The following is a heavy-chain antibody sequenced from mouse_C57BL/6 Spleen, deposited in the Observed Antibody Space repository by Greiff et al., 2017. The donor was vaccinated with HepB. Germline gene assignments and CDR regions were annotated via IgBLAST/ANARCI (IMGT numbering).Heavy chain of an antibody. V-gene: IGHV1-69*01. CDR2: IDPSDSYT. CDR3: ARECYYYSSRRNYFDY. J-gene: IGHJ2*01. D-gene: IGHD1-1*01. CDR1: GYTFTSYW. Sequence: QVQLQQPGAELVMPGASVKLSCKASGYTFTSYWMHWVKQRPGQGLEWIGEIDPSDSYTNYNQKFKGKSTLTVDKSSSTAYMQLSSLTSEDSAVYYCARECYYYSSRRNYFDYWGQGTTLTVSS.